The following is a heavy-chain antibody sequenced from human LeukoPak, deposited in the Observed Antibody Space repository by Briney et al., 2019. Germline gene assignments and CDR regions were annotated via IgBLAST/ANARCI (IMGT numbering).Heavy chain of an antibody. D-gene: IGHD2-15*01. J-gene: IGHJ4*01. Sequence: GGSLRLSCAGSGFSFSSYGMHWVRQAPGKGLEWMAFIRSDGSNKYYADSVKGRFTISRDNAKNSVFLQMNSLRDEDTAVYYCARDRYCSVWGHGTLVTVSS. CDR1: GFSFSSYG. CDR3: ARDRYCSV. V-gene: IGHV3-30*02. CDR2: IRSDGSNK.